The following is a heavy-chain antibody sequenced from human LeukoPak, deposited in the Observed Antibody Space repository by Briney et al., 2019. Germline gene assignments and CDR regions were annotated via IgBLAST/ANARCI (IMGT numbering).Heavy chain of an antibody. CDR2: IWYDGSNK. CDR3: ARDRFQGNCYYGMDV. CDR1: GFTFSSYG. V-gene: IGHV3-33*01. Sequence: GGALRLSCAASGFTFSSYGMHWVRQAPGKGLEWGAVIWYDGSNKYYADSVKGGFTISRDNSKNTLYLQMNSLRAEDTAVYYCARDRFQGNCYYGMDVWGKGTTVTVSS. J-gene: IGHJ6*04. D-gene: IGHD3-10*01.